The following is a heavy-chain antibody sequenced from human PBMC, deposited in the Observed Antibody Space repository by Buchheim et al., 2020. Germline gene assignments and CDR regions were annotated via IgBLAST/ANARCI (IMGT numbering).Heavy chain of an antibody. Sequence: QLQLQESGPGLVKPSETLSLTCTVSGGSISSSSYYWGWIRQPPGKGLEWIGSIYYSGSTYYNPSLKSRVTISVDTSKNQFSLTLTSVTAADTAIYYCAAGDYWSHPENWFDPWGQGAL. CDR2: IYYSGST. CDR3: AAGDYWSHPENWFDP. CDR1: GGSISSSSYY. J-gene: IGHJ5*02. V-gene: IGHV4-39*07. D-gene: IGHD3-3*01.